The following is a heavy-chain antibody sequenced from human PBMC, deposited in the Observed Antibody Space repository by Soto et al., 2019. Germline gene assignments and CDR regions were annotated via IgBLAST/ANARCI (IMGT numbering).Heavy chain of an antibody. CDR3: GTGSSWTKVES. CDR1: GGTLSRSA. J-gene: IGHJ4*02. V-gene: IGHV1-69*01. D-gene: IGHD6-13*01. Sequence: QVQLVQSGAEVKKPGSSVKVSCKASGGTLSRSAISWVRQAPGQGLEWMGGIIPIFGPAIYAQKFRGRVSIIADESTRTAYMEMSSLRSDDTAVYYCGTGSSWTKVESWGQGTLVTVFS. CDR2: IIPIFGPA.